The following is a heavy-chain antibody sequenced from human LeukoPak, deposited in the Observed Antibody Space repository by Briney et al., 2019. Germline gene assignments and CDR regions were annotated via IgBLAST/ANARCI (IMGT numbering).Heavy chain of an antibody. CDR3: ARDLSEGDIVVVPAAIVYNWFDP. J-gene: IGHJ5*02. D-gene: IGHD2-2*01. CDR1: GGTFSSYT. CDR2: IIPILGIA. Sequence: GASVKVSCKASGGTFSSYTISWVRQAPGQGLEWMGRIIPILGIANYAQKFQGRVTITADKSTSTAYMELSSLRSEDTAVYYCARDLSEGDIVVVPAAIVYNWFDPWGEGPLVTVSS. V-gene: IGHV1-69*04.